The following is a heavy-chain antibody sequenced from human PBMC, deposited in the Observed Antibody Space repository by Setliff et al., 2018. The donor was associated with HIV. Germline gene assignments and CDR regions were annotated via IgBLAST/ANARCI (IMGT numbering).Heavy chain of an antibody. V-gene: IGHV7-4-1*02. Sequence: ASVKVSCKASGYTFTSYGINWVRQAPGQGLEWMGWINTKTGNPTYAQGFTGRFVFSLDTSVSTAHMQISSLKAEDTAVYYCARAHLWFGESFPFDPWGQGTLVTVSS. CDR2: INTKTGNP. CDR1: GYTFTSYG. CDR3: ARAHLWFGESFPFDP. J-gene: IGHJ5*02. D-gene: IGHD3-10*01.